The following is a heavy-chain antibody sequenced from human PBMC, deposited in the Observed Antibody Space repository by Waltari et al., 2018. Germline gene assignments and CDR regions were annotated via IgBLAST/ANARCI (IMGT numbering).Heavy chain of an antibody. Sequence: QLQLQESGPGLVKPSETLSLTCTVSGGSISSSSYYWAWIRQPPGKGLEWIGSIYYSGSTYYNPSLKSRVTISVDTSKNQFSLKLSSVTAADTAVYYCARDLVTVAKNWFDPWGQGTLVTVSS. D-gene: IGHD5-12*01. CDR2: IYYSGST. CDR1: GGSISSSSYY. J-gene: IGHJ5*02. CDR3: ARDLVTVAKNWFDP. V-gene: IGHV4-39*07.